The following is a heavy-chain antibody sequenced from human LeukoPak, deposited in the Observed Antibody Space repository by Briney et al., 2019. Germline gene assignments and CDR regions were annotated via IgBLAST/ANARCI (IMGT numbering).Heavy chain of an antibody. CDR3: ARVGTVNYYYGMDV. CDR1: GYSITSGYF. CDR2: IYHSGST. Sequence: SETVSLTCTVSGYSITSGYFWGWIRQPPGKGLEWIGRIYHSGSTNCNSSLKSRVTISVDTSKNQISLKLNSVTAADTAVYYCARVGTVNYYYGMDVWGKGTTVTVSS. D-gene: IGHD4-17*01. J-gene: IGHJ6*04. V-gene: IGHV4-38-2*02.